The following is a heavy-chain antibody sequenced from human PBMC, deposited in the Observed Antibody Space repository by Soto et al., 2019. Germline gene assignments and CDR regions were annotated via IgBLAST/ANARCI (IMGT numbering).Heavy chain of an antibody. J-gene: IGHJ4*01. Sequence: SVKVPCKVSGSRFSNYVISWVRQAPGHGLEWLGRIIPIFNSTKYAQSFQGRVTITADKSTSTASLELSSLRSDDTAVYYCAREGRGKKAGYNGLVSLGYWGHGTLVTVSS. CDR1: GSRFSNYV. CDR3: AREGRGKKAGYNGLVSLGY. CDR2: IIPIFNST. V-gene: IGHV1-69*06. D-gene: IGHD2-2*02.